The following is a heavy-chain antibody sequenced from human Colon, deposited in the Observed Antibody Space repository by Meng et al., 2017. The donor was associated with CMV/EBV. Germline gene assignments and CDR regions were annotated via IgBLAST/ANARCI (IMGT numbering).Heavy chain of an antibody. CDR2: ISYDGSNK. Sequence: GESLKISCAASGFTFSSYAMHWVRQAPGKGLEWVAVISYDGSNKYYADSVKGRFTISRDNAKNSLYLQMNSLRAEDTAVYYCARFQPGGAFDIWGQGTMVTVSS. V-gene: IGHV3-30*04. J-gene: IGHJ3*02. D-gene: IGHD2-15*01. CDR1: GFTFSSYA. CDR3: ARFQPGGAFDI.